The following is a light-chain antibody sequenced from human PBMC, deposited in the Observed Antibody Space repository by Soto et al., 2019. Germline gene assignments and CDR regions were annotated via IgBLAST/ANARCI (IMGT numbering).Light chain of an antibody. V-gene: IGKV3-15*01. CDR2: GAS. J-gene: IGKJ2*01. CDR3: QQYNNWPPLYT. Sequence: EIVMTQSPATLSVSPGERATLSCRASQSVSSNLAWYQQKHGQAPRLLIYGASTRATGIPGRFSGSGSGTEFTLTISSLQSEDFAVYYCQQYNNWPPLYTFGQGTKLEIK. CDR1: QSVSSN.